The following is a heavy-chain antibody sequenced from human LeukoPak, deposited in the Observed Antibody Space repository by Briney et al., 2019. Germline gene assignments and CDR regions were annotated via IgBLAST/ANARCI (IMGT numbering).Heavy chain of an antibody. J-gene: IGHJ4*02. CDR2: INCGGGSP. D-gene: IGHD3/OR15-3a*01. V-gene: IGHV1-46*01. CDR1: GYTFTSYY. CDR3: ARVPLDWAPFDY. Sequence: ASVKVSCKASGYTFTSYYLHWVRQTPGLGLEWMGIINCGGGSPTYSQNFQGRVTVTKDTSTSTVYMELSSLTLDDTAVYYCARVPLDWAPFDYWGQGTPVTVSS.